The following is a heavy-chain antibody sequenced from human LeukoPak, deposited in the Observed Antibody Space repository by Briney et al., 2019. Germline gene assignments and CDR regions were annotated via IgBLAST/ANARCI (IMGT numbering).Heavy chain of an antibody. V-gene: IGHV3-23*01. J-gene: IGHJ3*02. Sequence: GGSLRLSCAASGFTFSIYNMNWVRQAPGKGLEWVSAISGSGGSTYYADSVKGRFTISRDNSKNTLYLQMNSLRAEDTAVYYCAKDAGLTMIVVVIISSGFAFDIWGQGTMVTVSS. CDR3: AKDAGLTMIVVVIISSGFAFDI. D-gene: IGHD3-22*01. CDR1: GFTFSIYN. CDR2: ISGSGGST.